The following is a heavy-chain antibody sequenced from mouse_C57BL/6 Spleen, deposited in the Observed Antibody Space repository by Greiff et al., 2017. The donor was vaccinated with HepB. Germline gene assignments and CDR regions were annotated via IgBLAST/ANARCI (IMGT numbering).Heavy chain of an antibody. CDR1: GFTFSDYG. J-gene: IGHJ4*01. V-gene: IGHV5-17*01. Sequence: EVKLVESGGGLVKPGGSLKLSCAASGFTFSDYGMHWVRQAPEKGLEWVAYISSGSSTIYYADTVKGRFTISRDNAKNTLFLQMTSLRSEDTAIYYCASGRLGHYYAMDYWGQGTSVTVSS. CDR3: ASGRLGHYYAMDY. D-gene: IGHD4-1*01. CDR2: ISSGSSTI.